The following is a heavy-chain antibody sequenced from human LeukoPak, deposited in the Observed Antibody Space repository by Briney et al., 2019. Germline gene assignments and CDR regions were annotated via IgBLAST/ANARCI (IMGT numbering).Heavy chain of an antibody. D-gene: IGHD5-24*01. V-gene: IGHV4-59*08. J-gene: IGHJ4*02. Sequence: SETLSLSCTVSGGSISSYYRIGIRQPPGKGLEWIGYIYYSGSTNYNPSLKSRVTISVDTSKNQFSLKLSSVTAADTAVYYCARRRFPPTRYGYKSAGYFDYWGQGTLVTVSS. CDR3: ARRRFPPTRYGYKSAGYFDY. CDR2: IYYSGST. CDR1: GGSISSYY.